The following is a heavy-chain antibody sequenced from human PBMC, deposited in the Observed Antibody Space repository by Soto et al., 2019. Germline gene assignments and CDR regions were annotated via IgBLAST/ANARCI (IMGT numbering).Heavy chain of an antibody. J-gene: IGHJ6*02. D-gene: IGHD2-2*02. CDR1: GFTFSDHY. CDR2: TRNKANSYTT. Sequence: GGSLRLSCAASGFTFSDHYMDWVRQAPGKGLEWVGRTRNKANSYTTEYAASVKGRFTISRDDSKNSLYLQMNSLKTEDTAVYYCARAGYCSITSCYTDYYGMDFWGQGTTVTVSS. V-gene: IGHV3-72*01. CDR3: ARAGYCSITSCYTDYYGMDF.